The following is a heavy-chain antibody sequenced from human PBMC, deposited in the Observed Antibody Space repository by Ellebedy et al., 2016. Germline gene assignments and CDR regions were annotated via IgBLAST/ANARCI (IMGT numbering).Heavy chain of an antibody. D-gene: IGHD2-2*02. CDR2: IRVYNGDS. J-gene: IGHJ5*02. CDR1: GDTFTTYG. Sequence: ASVKVSXXASGDTFTTYGISWVRQAPGQGLEWMGWIRVYNGDSNYAQKLQGRVSLTTDTSTSTAYMELRSLGSDDTAVYYCARDGWYCTSTSCSTTGWFDPWGQGTLVTVSS. V-gene: IGHV1-18*01. CDR3: ARDGWYCTSTSCSTTGWFDP.